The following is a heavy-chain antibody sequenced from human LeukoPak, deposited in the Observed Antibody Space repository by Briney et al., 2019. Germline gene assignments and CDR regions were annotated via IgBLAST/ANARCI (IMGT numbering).Heavy chain of an antibody. CDR3: ARRVVPAAIQGPDY. CDR2: ISYSGST. V-gene: IGHV4-30-4*08. CDR1: GGSIGSGDYY. Sequence: SQTLSLTCTVSGGSIGSGDYYWSWIRQPPGKGLEWIGYISYSGSTYYNPSLKSRVTISVDTSKNQFSLKLSSVTAADTAVYYCARRVVPAAIQGPDYWGQGTLVTVSS. J-gene: IGHJ4*02. D-gene: IGHD2-2*02.